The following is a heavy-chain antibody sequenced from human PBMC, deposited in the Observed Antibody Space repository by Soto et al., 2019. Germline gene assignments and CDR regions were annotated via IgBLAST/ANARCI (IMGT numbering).Heavy chain of an antibody. D-gene: IGHD3-16*01. V-gene: IGHV4-61*01. Sequence: PSETLSLTCAVSGDSVSNDNYYWSWIRQPPGKGLEWIGYIYYSGTTNYNSYLKSRLSLSVDMSKNQFSLKLASVTAADTAAYFCARSQRGRTAFTFDYWGQGXLVTVSS. CDR3: ARSQRGRTAFTFDY. J-gene: IGHJ4*02. CDR1: GDSVSNDNYY. CDR2: IYYSGTT.